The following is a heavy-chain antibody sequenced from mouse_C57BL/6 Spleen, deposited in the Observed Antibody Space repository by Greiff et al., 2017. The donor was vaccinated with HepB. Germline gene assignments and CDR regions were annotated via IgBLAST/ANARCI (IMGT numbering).Heavy chain of an antibody. J-gene: IGHJ3*01. V-gene: IGHV1-4*01. CDR2: INPSSGYT. Sequence: VQLQQSGAELARPGASVKMSCKASGYTFTSYTMHWVKQRPGQGLEWIGYINPSSGYTKYNQKFKDKATLTADKSSSTAYMQLSSLTSEDSAVYYCANYYGSSYVYQAWFAYWGQGTLVTVSA. D-gene: IGHD1-1*01. CDR3: ANYYGSSYVYQAWFAY. CDR1: GYTFTSYT.